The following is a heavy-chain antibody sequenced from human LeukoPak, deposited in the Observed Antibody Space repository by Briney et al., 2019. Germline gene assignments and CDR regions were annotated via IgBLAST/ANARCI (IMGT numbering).Heavy chain of an antibody. V-gene: IGHV4-39*07. CDR2: IYYSGTT. CDR1: GGSISSSSYY. Sequence: SETLSLTCTVSGGSISSSSYYWGWIRQPPGKGLEWIGSIYYSGTTYYNPSLKSRVTISADTSKNQFSLRLSSVTAADTAVYFCATDNNGYYPYYFDYWGQGTLVTVSS. CDR3: ATDNNGYYPYYFDY. D-gene: IGHD3-22*01. J-gene: IGHJ4*02.